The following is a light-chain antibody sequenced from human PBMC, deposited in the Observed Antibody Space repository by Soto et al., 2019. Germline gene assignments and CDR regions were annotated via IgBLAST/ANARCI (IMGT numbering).Light chain of an antibody. J-gene: IGKJ1*01. V-gene: IGKV3-15*01. CDR1: QSVSSN. Sequence: EIVMTHSPATLSVSPGERATLSCRASQSVSSNLAWYQQKPGQAPRLLIYGASTRATGIPARFSGSGSGTEFTLTISSLQSEDFAVYYCQQYNNPTFGQGTKVDIK. CDR2: GAS. CDR3: QQYNNPT.